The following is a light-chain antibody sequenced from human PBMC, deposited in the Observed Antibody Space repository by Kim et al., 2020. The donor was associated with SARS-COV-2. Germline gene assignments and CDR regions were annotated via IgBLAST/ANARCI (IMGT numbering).Light chain of an antibody. V-gene: IGKV3-15*01. J-gene: IGKJ2*01. CDR3: QQYNNWYT. Sequence: EIVMTQSPATLSVSPGERATLSCRASQSVSSNLAWYQQKPGQPPRLLIYGASTRATGIPARFSGSGSGTEFTLTISSLQSEDFAVYYCQQYNNWYTFGQGTKLEI. CDR1: QSVSSN. CDR2: GAS.